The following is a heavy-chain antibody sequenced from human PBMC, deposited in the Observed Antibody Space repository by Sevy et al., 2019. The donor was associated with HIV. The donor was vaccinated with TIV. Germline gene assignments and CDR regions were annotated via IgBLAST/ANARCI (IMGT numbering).Heavy chain of an antibody. V-gene: IGHV4-4*02. Sequence: SETLSLTCAVSGGSISSVNWWNWVRQPAGKGLEWIGEIYHRGSTNYNPSLKSRVTISVDNSKNQFSLKLSSVTAADTAVYYCARGGETPRGFDPWGQGSLVTVSS. CDR2: IYHRGST. D-gene: IGHD3-16*01. CDR1: GGSISSVNW. CDR3: ARGGETPRGFDP. J-gene: IGHJ5*02.